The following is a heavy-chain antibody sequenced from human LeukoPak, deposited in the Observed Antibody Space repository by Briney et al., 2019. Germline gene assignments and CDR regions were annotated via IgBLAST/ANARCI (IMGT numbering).Heavy chain of an antibody. CDR2: IYHSGST. J-gene: IGHJ5*02. CDR1: GYSISSGYY. V-gene: IGHV4-38-2*02. D-gene: IGHD5-18*01. Sequence: PSETLSLTCTVSGYSISSGYYWGWIRQPPGKGLEWIGSIYHSGSTYYNPSLKSRVTISVDTSKNQFSLKLSSVTAADTAVYYCARGRDTAMTWGQGTLVTVSS. CDR3: ARGRDTAMT.